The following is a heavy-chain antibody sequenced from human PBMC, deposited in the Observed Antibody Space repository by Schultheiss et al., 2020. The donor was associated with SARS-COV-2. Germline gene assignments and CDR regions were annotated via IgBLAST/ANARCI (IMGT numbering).Heavy chain of an antibody. V-gene: IGHV4-34*01. J-gene: IGHJ6*02. CDR2: INHSGST. CDR3: AGGGPSYGSPGWGYYYYYGMDV. CDR1: GGSFSGYY. Sequence: SETLSLTCAVYGGSFSGYYWSWIRQPPGKGLEWIGEINHSGSTNYNPSLRSRVTISVDTSKNQFSLKLSSVTAADTAVYYCAGGGPSYGSPGWGYYYYYGMDVWGQGTTVTVSS. D-gene: IGHD1-26*01.